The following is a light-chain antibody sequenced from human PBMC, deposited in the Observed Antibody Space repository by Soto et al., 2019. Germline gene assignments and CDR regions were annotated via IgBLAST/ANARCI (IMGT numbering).Light chain of an antibody. CDR3: QSCDRSLGGHVV. CDR1: SSNIGAGFD. Sequence: QAVLTQPPSVSGAPGQRVTISCTGSSSNIGAGFDVHWYQQFPGAAPKLLIYANNNRPSGVPDRFSGSKSGTSGSLAITGLQAEDEADYYCQSCDRSLGGHVVFGGGTKLTVL. CDR2: ANN. V-gene: IGLV1-40*01. J-gene: IGLJ2*01.